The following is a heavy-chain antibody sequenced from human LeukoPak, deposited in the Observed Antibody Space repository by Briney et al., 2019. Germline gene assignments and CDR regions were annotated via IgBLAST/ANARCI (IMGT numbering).Heavy chain of an antibody. CDR1: GFTFSSYA. J-gene: IGHJ4*02. CDR2: ISSSSSYI. CDR3: ARAPDYYGSGSQNDY. Sequence: GGSLRLSCAASGFTFSSYAMNWVRQAPGKGLEWVSSISSSSSYIYYADSAKGRFTISRDNAKNSLYLQMNSLRAEDTAVYYCARAPDYYGSGSQNDYWGQGTLVTVSS. D-gene: IGHD3-10*01. V-gene: IGHV3-21*01.